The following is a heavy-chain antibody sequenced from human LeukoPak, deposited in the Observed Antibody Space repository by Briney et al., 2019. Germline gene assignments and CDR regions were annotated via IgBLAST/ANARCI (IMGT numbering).Heavy chain of an antibody. D-gene: IGHD4-17*01. J-gene: IGHJ4*02. Sequence: GGSLRLSCAASGFTFSSYGMHGPPQAPGKGLEGVAVISYDGSNKYYADSVKGRFTISRDNSKNTLYLQMNSLRAEDTAVYYCAKGHTTVTTLWYWGQGTLVTVSS. CDR1: GFTFSSYG. V-gene: IGHV3-30*18. CDR2: ISYDGSNK. CDR3: AKGHTTVTTLWY.